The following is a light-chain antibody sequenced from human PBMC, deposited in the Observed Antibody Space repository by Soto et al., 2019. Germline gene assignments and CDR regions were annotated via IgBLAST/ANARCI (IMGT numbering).Light chain of an antibody. CDR3: QQLNSYPIT. V-gene: IGKV1-9*01. CDR2: AAS. Sequence: IQLTQSPSSLSASVGDRVTITCRASQGINTFLAWYQQKAGKAPKLLIYAASTLQSGVPSRFSGSGSGTDFTLTISSLQSDDFATYYCQQLNSYPITFGQGTRLEIK. CDR1: QGINTF. J-gene: IGKJ5*01.